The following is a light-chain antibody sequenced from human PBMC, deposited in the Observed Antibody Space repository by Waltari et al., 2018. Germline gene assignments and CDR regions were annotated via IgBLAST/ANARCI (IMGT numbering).Light chain of an antibody. J-gene: IGKJ3*01. CDR3: QQRSNWPLT. Sequence: EIVLTQSPATLSLSPGETATLSCRASQNVDTYFAWYQQKPGHAPRLLIYRASYRATGVPDRFSGGRSWTDFTITSSSLEPDDFSVYYCQQRSNWPLTFGPGTRLDIK. CDR1: QNVDTY. V-gene: IGKV3-11*01. CDR2: RAS.